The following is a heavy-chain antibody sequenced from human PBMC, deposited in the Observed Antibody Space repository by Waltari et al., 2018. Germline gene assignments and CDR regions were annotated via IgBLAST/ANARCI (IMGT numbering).Heavy chain of an antibody. V-gene: IGHV4-31*03. CDR3: ARGASVSNFDY. J-gene: IGHJ4*02. CDR2: IYSSGST. CDR1: GGSISSGGYY. D-gene: IGHD6-13*01. Sequence: QVQLQESGPGLVKPSQTLSLTCTVSGGSISSGGYYWSWIRQHPGKGLEWIGYIYSSGSTYYNPSLKSRVTRSVDTSKNQCSLKLSSVTAADTAVYYCARGASVSNFDYWGQGTLVTVSS.